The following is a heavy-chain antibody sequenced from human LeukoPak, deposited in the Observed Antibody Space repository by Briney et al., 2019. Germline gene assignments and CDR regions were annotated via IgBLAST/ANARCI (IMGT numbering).Heavy chain of an antibody. CDR2: MNPNSGNT. CDR1: GYTFTSYD. J-gene: IGHJ6*03. Sequence: ASVTVSYMASGYTFTSYDIKWVRQAPGQGLEWMGWMNPNSGNTGYAQKFQGRVTMTRNTSIGPAYMELGTLRSEATAEYYCARKRGYYYYYMDVWGKGTTVTVSS. V-gene: IGHV1-8*02. CDR3: ARKRGYYYYYMDV.